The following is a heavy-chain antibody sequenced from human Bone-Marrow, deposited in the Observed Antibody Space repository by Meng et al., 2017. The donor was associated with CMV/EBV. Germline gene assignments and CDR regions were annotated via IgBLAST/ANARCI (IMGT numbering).Heavy chain of an antibody. CDR2: ISWNSGSI. V-gene: IGHV3-9*01. CDR3: AKGLGYCSSISCPGYFQH. CDR1: GFSFDDYA. J-gene: IGHJ1*01. Sequence: SLKISCAASGFSFDDYAMHWVRQAPGKGLEWVSGISWNSGSIGYADSVKGRFTISRDNAKNSLYLQMNSLRAEDTALYYCAKGLGYCSSISCPGYFQHWGQGTLVTV. D-gene: IGHD2-2*01.